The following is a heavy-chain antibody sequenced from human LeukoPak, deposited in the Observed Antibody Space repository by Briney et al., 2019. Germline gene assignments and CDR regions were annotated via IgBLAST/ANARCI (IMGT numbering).Heavy chain of an antibody. CDR1: GHTLTGYY. V-gene: IGHV1-2*06. CDR2: INPNSGGT. Sequence: GASVKVSCKXSGHTLTGYYMHWVRQAPRQGLEWMGRINPNSGGTNYAQKFQGRVTMTRDTSISTAYMELSRLRSDDTAVYYCASPQLGYCSSTSCYNDAFDMWGQGTMVTVSS. CDR3: ASPQLGYCSSTSCYNDAFDM. D-gene: IGHD2-2*02. J-gene: IGHJ3*02.